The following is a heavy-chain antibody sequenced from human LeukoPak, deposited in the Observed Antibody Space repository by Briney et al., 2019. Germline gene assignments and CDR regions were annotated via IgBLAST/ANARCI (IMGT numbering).Heavy chain of an antibody. Sequence: ASVKVSCKASGYTFTSYYMHWVRQAPGQGLEWMGIINPSGGSTSYAQKFQGRVTMTRDMSTSTVYMELSSLRSEDTAVYYCAREVRVTTNYYYYYMDVWGKGTTVTVSS. CDR2: INPSGGST. J-gene: IGHJ6*03. CDR1: GYTFTSYY. CDR3: AREVRVTTNYYYYYMDV. V-gene: IGHV1-46*01. D-gene: IGHD4-11*01.